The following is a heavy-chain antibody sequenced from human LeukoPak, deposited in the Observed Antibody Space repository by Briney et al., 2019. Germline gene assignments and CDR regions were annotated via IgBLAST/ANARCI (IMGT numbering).Heavy chain of an antibody. CDR1: GFTLNNHW. D-gene: IGHD4-17*01. CDR2: INQDESEK. J-gene: IGHJ4*02. CDR3: ARDLPTETSIDY. Sequence: GGSLRLSCVVSGFTLNNHWMSWVRQAPGKGLEWVANINQDESEKNYVDSVKGRFTISRDIAKNSVYLHMISLRGEDTAVYYCARDLPTETSIDYWGQGTLVTVSS. V-gene: IGHV3-7*01.